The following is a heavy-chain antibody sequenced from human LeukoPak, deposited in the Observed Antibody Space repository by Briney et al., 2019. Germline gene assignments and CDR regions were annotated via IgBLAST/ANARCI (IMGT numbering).Heavy chain of an antibody. D-gene: IGHD3-10*01. J-gene: IGHJ3*02. CDR3: ARDGPYYGSGRGSAFDI. CDR1: GYTFTSYG. CDR2: ISAYNGNT. Sequence: ASVKVSCKASGYTFTSYGISWVRQAPGQGLEWMGWISAYNGNTKYAQKLQGRVTMTTDTSTSTAYMELRSLRFDDTAVYYCARDGPYYGSGRGSAFDIWGQGTMVTVSS. V-gene: IGHV1-18*01.